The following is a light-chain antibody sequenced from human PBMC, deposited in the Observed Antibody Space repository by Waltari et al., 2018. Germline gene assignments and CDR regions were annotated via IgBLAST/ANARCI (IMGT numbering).Light chain of an antibody. J-gene: IGLJ1*01. CDR3: CSYAGRGTYV. Sequence: QSALTQPASVSGTPGQSITISCTGTTSDVGNYDLVSWYQQHPGKAPKLLICEVIKRRSVVPSLFSGSNSGNTASLPISGLQAEDEADYYCCSYAGRGTYVFGSGTKVTVL. V-gene: IGLV2-23*02. CDR2: EVI. CDR1: TSDVGNYDL.